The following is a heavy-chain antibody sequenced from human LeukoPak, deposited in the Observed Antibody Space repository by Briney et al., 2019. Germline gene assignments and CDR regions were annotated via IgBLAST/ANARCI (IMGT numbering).Heavy chain of an antibody. Sequence: SETLSLTCTVSGGSISSSSYYWGWIRQPPGKGLEWIGSIYYSGSTYYNPSLKSRVTISVDTSKNQFSLKLSSVTAADTAVYYCASGFIVVVPAAHEYNWFDPWGQGTLVTVSS. D-gene: IGHD2-2*01. CDR2: IYYSGST. J-gene: IGHJ5*02. CDR1: GGSISSSSYY. CDR3: ASGFIVVVPAAHEYNWFDP. V-gene: IGHV4-39*01.